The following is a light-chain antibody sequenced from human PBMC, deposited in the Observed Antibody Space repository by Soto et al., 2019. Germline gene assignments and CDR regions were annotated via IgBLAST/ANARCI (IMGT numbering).Light chain of an antibody. CDR2: GAS. J-gene: IGKJ1*01. Sequence: EVMLTQSPVSLSLSPGERATFSCRASQSVGSNFFAWYQQKPGQAPRLLIYGASTRTTGIPDRFSGSGSGTDFTLTISRLEPEDFAVYYCQQFDSSVTFGQGTKVEI. CDR3: QQFDSSVT. V-gene: IGKV3-20*01. CDR1: QSVGSNF.